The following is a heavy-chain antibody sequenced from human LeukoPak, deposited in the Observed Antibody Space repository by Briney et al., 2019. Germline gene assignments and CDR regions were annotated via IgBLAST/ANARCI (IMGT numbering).Heavy chain of an antibody. J-gene: IGHJ6*02. V-gene: IGHV3-30*18. D-gene: IGHD6-13*01. CDR2: ISYDGSNK. CDR3: AKDKGSWSYYYYGMDV. CDR1: GFTFSSYG. Sequence: GRPLRLSCAASGFTFSSYGMHWVRQAPGRGLEWVAVISYDGSNKYYADSVKGRFTISRDNSKNTLYLQMNSLRAEDTAVYYCAKDKGSWSYYYYGMDVWGQGTTVTVSS.